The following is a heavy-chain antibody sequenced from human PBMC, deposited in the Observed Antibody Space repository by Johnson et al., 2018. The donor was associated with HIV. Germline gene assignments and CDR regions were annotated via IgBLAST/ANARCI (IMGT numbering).Heavy chain of an antibody. J-gene: IGHJ3*02. CDR2: ISYNGSNK. D-gene: IGHD2-15*01. CDR1: GFTFSSYG. CDR3: RVVGDAFDI. Sequence: QVQLVESGGGLAKPAWSPRLSCAASGFTFSSYGMHWVRQAPDKGLEWVAVISYNGSNKYYADSVKGRFTISRDNSKNTLYLQMNSLRVEDTAVYYVRVVGDAFDIWGQGTMVTVSS. V-gene: IGHV3-30*03.